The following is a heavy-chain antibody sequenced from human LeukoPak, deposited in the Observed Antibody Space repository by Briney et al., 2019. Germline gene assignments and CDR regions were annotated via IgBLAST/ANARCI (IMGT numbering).Heavy chain of an antibody. CDR1: GFTFSSYG. V-gene: IGHV3-30*18. Sequence: GGSLRLSCAASGFTFSSYGMHWVRQAPGKGLEWVAVISYDGSNKYYADSVKGRFTISRDNSKNTLYLQMNSLRTEDTAVYYCAKDGGYSSGWLGYWGQGTLVTVSS. D-gene: IGHD6-19*01. CDR2: ISYDGSNK. CDR3: AKDGGYSSGWLGY. J-gene: IGHJ4*02.